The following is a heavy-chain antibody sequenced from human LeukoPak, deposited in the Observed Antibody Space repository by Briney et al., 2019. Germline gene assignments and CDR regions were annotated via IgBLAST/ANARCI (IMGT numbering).Heavy chain of an antibody. CDR2: ISYDGSNK. CDR3: AKRLGTTVTTPYYYYGMDV. V-gene: IGHV3-30*18. D-gene: IGHD4-17*01. Sequence: GRSLRLSCAASGFIFSSYGMHWVRQAPGKGLEWVAVISYDGSNKYYADSVKGRFTISRDNSKNTLYLQMNSLRAEDTAVYYCAKRLGTTVTTPYYYYGMDVWGQGTTVTVSS. J-gene: IGHJ6*02. CDR1: GFIFSSYG.